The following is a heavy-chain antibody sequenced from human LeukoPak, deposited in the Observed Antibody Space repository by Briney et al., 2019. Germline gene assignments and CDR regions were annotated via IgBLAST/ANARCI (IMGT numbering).Heavy chain of an antibody. CDR1: GGSFSGYY. V-gene: IGHV4-34*01. D-gene: IGHD6-13*01. J-gene: IGHJ5*02. CDR3: ARDPAAAGLRGWFDP. CDR2: INHSGGT. Sequence: SESLSLTCAVYGGSFSGYYWSWIRQPPGKGLEWIGEINHSGGTNYNPSLKSRVTMSVDTSKNQFSLKLSSVTAADTAVYYCARDPAAAGLRGWFDPWGQGTLVTVSS.